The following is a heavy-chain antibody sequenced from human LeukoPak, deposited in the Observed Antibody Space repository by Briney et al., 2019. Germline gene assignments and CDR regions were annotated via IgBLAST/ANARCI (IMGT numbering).Heavy chain of an antibody. CDR2: IIPILGIA. CDR3: ARGDRSSSAPDY. D-gene: IGHD6-6*01. Sequence: ASVKVSCKASGGTFSSYAISWVRQAPGQGLEWMGRIIPILGIANYAQKFQGRVTITADKSTSTAYMELSSLRSEDTAVYYCARGDRSSSAPDYWGQGTLVTVSS. V-gene: IGHV1-69*04. J-gene: IGHJ4*02. CDR1: GGTFSSYA.